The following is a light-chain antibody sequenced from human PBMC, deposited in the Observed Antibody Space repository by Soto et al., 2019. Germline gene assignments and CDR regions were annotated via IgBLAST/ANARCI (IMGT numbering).Light chain of an antibody. CDR3: QKYHSAPFT. CDR1: QAISNS. V-gene: IGKV1-27*01. CDR2: AAS. J-gene: IGKJ3*01. Sequence: DIQMTQSPSSLSASVGDRVTITCRASQAISNSIAWYQQKPGKVPKVLIYAASTLQSGVPSRFSGSGSGTDFTLTITSLQPEDVATYFCQKYHSAPFTFGPGTKLDIK.